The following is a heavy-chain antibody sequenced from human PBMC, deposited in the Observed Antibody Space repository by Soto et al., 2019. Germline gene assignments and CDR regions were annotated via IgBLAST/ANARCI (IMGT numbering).Heavy chain of an antibody. D-gene: IGHD6-19*01. CDR3: AKGVAVAGYDYGLDV. Sequence: QVQLVESGGGLVKSGGSLRLSCAASGFIFSNYYLTWIRQAPGRGLEWISYISSSDSTTDYADSVKGRFTISRDNSKNSLYLQMDCLRADDTAVYYCAKGVAVAGYDYGLDVWGQGTTVSVSS. V-gene: IGHV3-11*01. CDR1: GFIFSNYY. J-gene: IGHJ6*02. CDR2: ISSSDSTT.